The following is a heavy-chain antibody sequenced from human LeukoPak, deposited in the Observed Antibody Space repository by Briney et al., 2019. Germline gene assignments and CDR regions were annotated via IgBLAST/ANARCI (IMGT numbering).Heavy chain of an antibody. Sequence: SETLSLTCTVSGGSISSYYWGWIRQPAGKGLEWIGRLYTSGSTNYNPSLKSRVTMSVDKSKNQFSLKLSSVTAADTAVYYCARAGSGWYQYYFAYWGQGTLPTVSS. D-gene: IGHD6-19*01. CDR3: ARAGSGWYQYYFAY. CDR2: LYTSGST. V-gene: IGHV4-4*07. CDR1: GGSISSYY. J-gene: IGHJ4*02.